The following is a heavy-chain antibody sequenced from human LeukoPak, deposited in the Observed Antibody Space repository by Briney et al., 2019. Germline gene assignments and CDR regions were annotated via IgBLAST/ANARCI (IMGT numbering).Heavy chain of an antibody. CDR1: GYTFTGYY. D-gene: IGHD3-22*01. Sequence: ASVKVSFKASGYTFTGYYMHWVRQAPGQGLEWMGWINPNSGGTKYAQKLQGRVTMTRDTSIGTAYMELSRLRSDDTAVYYCARDEDASSDNAFDIWGQGTMVTVSS. CDR2: INPNSGGT. CDR3: ARDEDASSDNAFDI. V-gene: IGHV1-2*02. J-gene: IGHJ3*02.